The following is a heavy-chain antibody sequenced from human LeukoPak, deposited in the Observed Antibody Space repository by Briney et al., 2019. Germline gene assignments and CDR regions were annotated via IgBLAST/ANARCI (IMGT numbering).Heavy chain of an antibody. CDR1: GFTFSTYS. CDR2: ISSSSSTI. CDR3: ARPLYYYGSGDD. V-gene: IGHV3-48*02. Sequence: GGSLRLSCAASGFTFSTYSMNWVRQAPGKGLEWVSYISSSSSTIYYADSVKGRFTISRDNAKNSLFLQMNGLRDEDTAVYYCARPLYYYGSGDDWGQGTLVTVSS. J-gene: IGHJ4*02. D-gene: IGHD3-10*01.